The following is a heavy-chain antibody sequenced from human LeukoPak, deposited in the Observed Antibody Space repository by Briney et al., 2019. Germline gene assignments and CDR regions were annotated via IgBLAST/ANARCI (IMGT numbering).Heavy chain of an antibody. Sequence: GRSLRLSCTASGFTFGDYAMSWFRQAPGKGLEGVGFIRSKAYGGTTEYAASVKGRFTISRDDSKSIAYLQMNSLKTEDTAVYYCTRDLLGQYCSSTSCWGAFDIWGQGTMVTVSS. J-gene: IGHJ3*02. CDR2: IRSKAYGGTT. V-gene: IGHV3-49*03. D-gene: IGHD2-2*01. CDR1: GFTFGDYA. CDR3: TRDLLGQYCSSTSCWGAFDI.